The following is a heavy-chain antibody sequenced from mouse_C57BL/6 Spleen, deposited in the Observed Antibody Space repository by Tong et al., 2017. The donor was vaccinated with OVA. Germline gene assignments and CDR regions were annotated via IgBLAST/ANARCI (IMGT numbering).Heavy chain of an antibody. CDR2: IDPSDSYT. D-gene: IGHD1-1*01. V-gene: IGHV1-59*01. CDR1: GYTFTSYW. CDR3: ARRDYGSMYWYFDV. Sequence: VQLQESGAELVMPGASVKLSCKASGYTFTSYWMHWVKQRPGQGLEWIGVIDPSDSYTNYNQKFKGKATLTVDTSSSTAYMQLSSLTSEDSAVYYCARRDYGSMYWYFDVWGTGTTVSVSS. J-gene: IGHJ1*03.